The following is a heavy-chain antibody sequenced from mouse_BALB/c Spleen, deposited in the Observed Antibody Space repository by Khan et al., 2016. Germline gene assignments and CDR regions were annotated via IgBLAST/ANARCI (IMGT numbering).Heavy chain of an antibody. CDR3: ALYDYVGFPC. V-gene: IGHV9-2-1*01. CDR2: INTEIDDQ. D-gene: IGHD1-2*01. J-gene: IGHJ3*01. CDR1: AYTFTDYS. Sequence: QIQLVQSGPELKKPGETVKISCKASAYTFTDYSIHWVKLAPGEGLKWMGLINTEIDDQAYADDFKGRFASSLEIAASTAYLQINNLKNEDTATXFCALYDYVGFPCWGQGTLVTGSA.